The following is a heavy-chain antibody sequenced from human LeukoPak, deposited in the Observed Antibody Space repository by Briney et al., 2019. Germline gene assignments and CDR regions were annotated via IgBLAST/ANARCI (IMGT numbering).Heavy chain of an antibody. CDR1: GYTFTSYG. CDR3: ARAVGPSYYYYYMDV. Sequence: ASVKVSCKASGYTFTSYGISWVRQAPGQGLEWMGWISAYNGNTNYAQKLQGRVTMTTDTSTSKAYMELRSLRSDDTAVYYCARAVGPSYYYYYMDVWGKGTTVTISS. CDR2: ISAYNGNT. D-gene: IGHD2-2*01. J-gene: IGHJ6*03. V-gene: IGHV1-18*01.